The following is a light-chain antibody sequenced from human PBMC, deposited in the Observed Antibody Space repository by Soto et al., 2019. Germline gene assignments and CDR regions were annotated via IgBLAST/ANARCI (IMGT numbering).Light chain of an antibody. J-gene: IGKJ5*01. Sequence: EIVLTQSQGTLSLSPGERATLSCRASQIVRRNFLAWFQQKPGQGPRLLLYGASTRAAGIPDRFSGSGSGTDFTLTISRLEPEDLAVYSCQQYADSPITFGQGTRLEIK. CDR2: GAS. CDR1: QIVRRNF. CDR3: QQYADSPIT. V-gene: IGKV3-20*01.